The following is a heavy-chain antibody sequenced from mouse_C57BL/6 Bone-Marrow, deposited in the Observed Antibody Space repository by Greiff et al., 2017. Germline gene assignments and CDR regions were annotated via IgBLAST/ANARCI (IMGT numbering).Heavy chain of an antibody. Sequence: VQLQQSGPELVKPGASVKISCKASGYAFSSSWMNWVKQRPGKGLEWIGRIYPGDGDTNYNGQFKGKATLTADKSSSTAYMQLSSLTSEDSAVYFCARSHYYGSSHWYFDVWGTGTTVTVSS. CDR2: IYPGDGDT. CDR1: GYAFSSSW. CDR3: ARSHYYGSSHWYFDV. J-gene: IGHJ1*03. D-gene: IGHD1-1*01. V-gene: IGHV1-82*01.